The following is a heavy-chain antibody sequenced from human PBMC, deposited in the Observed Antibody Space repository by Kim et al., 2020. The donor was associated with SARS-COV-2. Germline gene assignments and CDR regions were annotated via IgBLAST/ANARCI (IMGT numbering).Heavy chain of an antibody. J-gene: IGHJ4*02. Sequence: GGSLRLSCAVSGFTFTSYAMTWVRQAPGRGLEWVSSISASGGDTYYADSVQGRFTISRDISKNTVYLQMNDLRAEDPAVYYCAKDLLSHHFDSSGYYVFESWGQGTLVTVSS. CDR3: AKDLLSHHFDSSGYYVFES. D-gene: IGHD3-22*01. V-gene: IGHV3-23*01. CDR1: GFTFTSYA. CDR2: ISASGGDT.